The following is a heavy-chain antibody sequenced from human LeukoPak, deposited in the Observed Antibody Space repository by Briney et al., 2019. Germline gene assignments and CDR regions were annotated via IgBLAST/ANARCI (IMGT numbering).Heavy chain of an antibody. CDR3: AKDRRYGVVPAAMGAFDI. D-gene: IGHD2-2*01. Sequence: PGGSLRLSCAASGFTFSSYGMHWVRQAPGKGLEWVAVISYDGSNKYYADSVKGRFTISRDNSKNTLYLQMNSLRAEDTAVYYCAKDRRYGVVPAAMGAFDIWGQGTMVTVSS. V-gene: IGHV3-30*18. J-gene: IGHJ3*02. CDR2: ISYDGSNK. CDR1: GFTFSSYG.